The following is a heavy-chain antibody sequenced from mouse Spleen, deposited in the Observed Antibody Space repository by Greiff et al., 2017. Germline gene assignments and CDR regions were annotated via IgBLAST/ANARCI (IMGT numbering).Heavy chain of an antibody. CDR1: GYTFTDYY. D-gene: IGHD1-1*01. V-gene: IGHV1-76*01. Sequence: QVQLQQSGAELVRPGASVKLSCKASGYTFTDYYINWVKQRPGQGLEWIARIYPGSGNTYYNEKFKGKATLTAEKSSSTAYMQLSSLTSEDSAVYFCARGTTVVAPDYWAKAPLSQSPQ. CDR2: IYPGSGNT. CDR3: ARGTTVVAPDY. J-gene: IGHJ2*01.